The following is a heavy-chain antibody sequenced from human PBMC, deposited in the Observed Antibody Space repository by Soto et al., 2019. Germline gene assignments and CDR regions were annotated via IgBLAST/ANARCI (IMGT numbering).Heavy chain of an antibody. D-gene: IGHD3-22*01. J-gene: IGHJ1*01. CDR1: GGSFTSTNYF. CDR3: AGLQIYDSRAAPTPIFHP. CDR2: MYYNGNT. V-gene: IGHV4-39*01. Sequence: QLQESGPGLVKPSETLSLTCTVSGGSFTSTNYFWGWIRQPPGKGLEWIGYMYYNGNTFYSPSPKGRVTMPVDTSKGQCALDLCSGTAADRAMCYCAGLQIYDSRAAPTPIFHPWGLGAMVTVSS.